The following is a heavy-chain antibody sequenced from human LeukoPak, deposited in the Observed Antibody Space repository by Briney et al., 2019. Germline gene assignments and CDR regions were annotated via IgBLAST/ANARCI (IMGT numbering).Heavy chain of an antibody. CDR1: GFTFSDYY. CDR3: ARALADSRGYYLGFDY. D-gene: IGHD3-22*01. J-gene: IGHJ4*02. Sequence: GGSLRLSCVASGFTFSDYYMSWIRQAPGKGLEWISYITNNGGAIFYGDSLKGRLNIFRDNAKTSLYLQMNSLTPDDTALYYCARALADSRGYYLGFDYWGQGTLVTVSS. CDR2: ITNNGGAI. V-gene: IGHV3-11*04.